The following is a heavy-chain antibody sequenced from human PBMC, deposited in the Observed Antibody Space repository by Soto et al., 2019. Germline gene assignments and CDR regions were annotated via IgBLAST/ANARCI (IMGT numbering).Heavy chain of an antibody. V-gene: IGHV4-30-2*01. CDR1: GGSISRGGYS. D-gene: IGHD1-26*01. CDR3: ARVPLL. J-gene: IGHJ4*02. Sequence: PSETLSLTCAVSGGSISRGGYSWSWIRQPPGKGLEWIGYMYHSGSTFYNPSLKSRVTISVDRSKNQFSLKLTSVTAADTAVYYCARVPLLWGQGTLVTVSS. CDR2: MYHSGST.